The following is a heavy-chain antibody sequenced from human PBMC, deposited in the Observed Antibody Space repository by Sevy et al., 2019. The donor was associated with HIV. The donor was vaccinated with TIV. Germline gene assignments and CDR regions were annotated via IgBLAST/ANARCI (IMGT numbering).Heavy chain of an antibody. Sequence: SETLSLTCAVSNYSISNGYYWGWLRQPPGKGLEWIGNIYHSGSTYYNPSLKSRVTISVDTSKNQFSLKLSSVTAADSAVYYCARGSGGHILVYYGLDVWGQGTTVTVSS. J-gene: IGHJ6*02. CDR1: NYSISNGYY. V-gene: IGHV4-38-2*01. D-gene: IGHD2-15*01. CDR3: ARGSGGHILVYYGLDV. CDR2: IYHSGST.